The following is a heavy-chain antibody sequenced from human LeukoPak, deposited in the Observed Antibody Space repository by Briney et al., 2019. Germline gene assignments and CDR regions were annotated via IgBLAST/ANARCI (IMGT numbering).Heavy chain of an antibody. J-gene: IGHJ4*02. Sequence: PSETLSRTCTVSGDAITASSYYWVWIRQPPGKGLEWIGSMYYSGSTYSNPSLKSRVTMSAATSKNQFSLKLSFVSAADTAVYSCARQYSGRNGYYYFDYWDQGTLVSVSS. CDR1: GDAITASSYY. CDR3: ARQYSGRNGYYYFDY. D-gene: IGHD3-22*01. CDR2: MYYSGST. V-gene: IGHV4-39*01.